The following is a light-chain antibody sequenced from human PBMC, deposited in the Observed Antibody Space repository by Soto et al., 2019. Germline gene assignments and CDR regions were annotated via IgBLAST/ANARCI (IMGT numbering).Light chain of an antibody. J-gene: IGLJ3*02. CDR1: SDDVGGYNY. V-gene: IGLV2-14*01. CDR2: EVT. Sequence: QSALTQPASVAGSPGQSVTLSCTGTSDDVGGYNYVSWYQHLPGKAPKLMIYEVTNRPSGVSDRFSGSKSGNMASLTISGLQAEDEADYYCGSYTTNRSWVFGGGTKLTVL. CDR3: GSYTTNRSWV.